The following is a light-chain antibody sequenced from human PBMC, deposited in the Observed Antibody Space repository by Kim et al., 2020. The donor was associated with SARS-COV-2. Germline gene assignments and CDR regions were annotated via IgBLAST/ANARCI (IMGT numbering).Light chain of an antibody. V-gene: IGKV3-15*01. CDR2: GAS. J-gene: IGKJ1*01. CDR1: QSISTK. CDR3: QQYDSWPPWT. Sequence: EVVMTQSPGTLSVSPGERATLSCRASQSISTKLAWYQHKPGQAPRLLIHGASIRATGIPARFSGSGSGTEFTLTIDSLQPDDFALYFCQQYDSWPPWTFGQGTKVDIK.